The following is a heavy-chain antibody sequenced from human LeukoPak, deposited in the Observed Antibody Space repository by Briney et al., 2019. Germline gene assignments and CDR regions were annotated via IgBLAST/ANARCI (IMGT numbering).Heavy chain of an antibody. CDR2: ISAYNGNT. CDR1: GYTFTGYY. V-gene: IGHV1-18*04. J-gene: IGHJ4*02. CDR3: ARDGRYSSDWSPDF. D-gene: IGHD6-19*01. Sequence: ASVKVSCKASGYTFTGYYMHWVRQAPGQGLEWMGWISAYNGNTNYAQKLQGRVTMTTDTSTSTAYMELRSLRSDDTAVYYCARDGRYSSDWSPDFWGQGTLVTVSS.